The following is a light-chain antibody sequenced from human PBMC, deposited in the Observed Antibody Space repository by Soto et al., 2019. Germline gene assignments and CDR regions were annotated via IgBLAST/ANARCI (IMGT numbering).Light chain of an antibody. J-gene: IGLJ3*02. V-gene: IGLV1-47*01. Sequence: QSVLTQPPSASGTPGQRVTISCSGSSSNIVSNFVYWYQQLPGTAPNLLIYRNDQRPSGVPDRFSGSKSGTSASLAISGLRSVDEADYYCAAWDDSLSGRVFGGGTKLTVL. CDR1: SSNIVSNF. CDR3: AAWDDSLSGRV. CDR2: RND.